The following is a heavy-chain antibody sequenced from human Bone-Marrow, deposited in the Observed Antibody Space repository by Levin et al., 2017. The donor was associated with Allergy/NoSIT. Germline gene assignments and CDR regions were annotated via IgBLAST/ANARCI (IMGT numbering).Heavy chain of an antibody. CDR3: ASLSYYYGAGTHPDEDY. V-gene: IGHV4-30-4*01. Sequence: SQTLSLTCSVSGASITSGDHYWSWIRQSPGKGLEWIGYIYYSGSTYYNPSLMTRITISLDPSKNHFSLTLRSVTVPDTAVYYCASLSYYYGAGTHPDEDYWGQGALVIVSS. CDR2: IYYSGST. J-gene: IGHJ4*02. CDR1: GASITSGDHY. D-gene: IGHD3-10*01.